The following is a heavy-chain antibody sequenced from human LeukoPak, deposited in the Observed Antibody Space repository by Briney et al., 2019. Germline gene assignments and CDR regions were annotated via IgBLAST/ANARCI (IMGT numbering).Heavy chain of an antibody. CDR3: ARGSARWFDP. V-gene: IGHV3-11*05. J-gene: IGHJ5*02. CDR1: GFTFSDSY. CDR2: ISSTSSHT. Sequence: GGSLRHSCSASGFTFSDSYMSWNRQAAGKGLEWISYISSTSSHTNYADSVKGRFTISRDNAKRSLYLQMNSLRAEDTAVYYCARGSARWFDPWGQETLVTVSS.